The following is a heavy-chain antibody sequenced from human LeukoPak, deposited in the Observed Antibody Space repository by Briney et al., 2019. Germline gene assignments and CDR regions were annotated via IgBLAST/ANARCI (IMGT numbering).Heavy chain of an antibody. D-gene: IGHD6-13*01. V-gene: IGHV3-48*01. CDR1: GFTFSDYN. CDR2: ISTRSSTI. Sequence: GGSLRLSCAASGFTFSDYNMHWVRQAPGQGLEWISYISTRSSTIFYAESVKGRLTISRDNAKNSLYLQMSSLRGEDTAVYYCAIRYSSTWHEYFQHWGQGTLVTVSS. J-gene: IGHJ1*01. CDR3: AIRYSSTWHEYFQH.